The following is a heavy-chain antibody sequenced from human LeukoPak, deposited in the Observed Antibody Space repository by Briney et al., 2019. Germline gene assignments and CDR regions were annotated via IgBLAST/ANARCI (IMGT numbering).Heavy chain of an antibody. J-gene: IGHJ4*02. V-gene: IGHV4-30-4*01. CDR2: IYYSGST. Sequence: SETLSLTCTVSGGSISSGDYYWSWIRQPPGKGLEWIGYIYYSGSTYYNPSLKSRVTISVDTSKNQFSLKLSSVTAADTAVYYCARHLDTAMVQYDYWGQGTLVTVSS. D-gene: IGHD5-18*01. CDR1: GGSISSGDYY. CDR3: ARHLDTAMVQYDY.